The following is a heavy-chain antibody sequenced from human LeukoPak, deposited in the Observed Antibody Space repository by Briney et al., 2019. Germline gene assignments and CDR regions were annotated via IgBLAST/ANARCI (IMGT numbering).Heavy chain of an antibody. CDR2: IRYDGSNK. Sequence: GGSLRLSCAASGFTFSSYGMHWVRQAPGKGLEWVAFIRYDGSNKYYADSVKGRFTISRDNSKNTLYLQMNSLRAEDTAVYYCAKCKSTSCSIPHFDYWGQGTLVTVSS. CDR3: AKCKSTSCSIPHFDY. CDR1: GFTFSSYG. V-gene: IGHV3-30*02. J-gene: IGHJ4*02. D-gene: IGHD2-2*01.